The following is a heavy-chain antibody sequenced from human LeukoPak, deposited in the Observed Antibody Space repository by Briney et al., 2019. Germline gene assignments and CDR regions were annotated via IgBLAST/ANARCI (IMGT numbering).Heavy chain of an antibody. CDR2: ISSSSSYI. Sequence: GGSLRLSCAASGFTFSSYSMNWVRQAPGKGLEWVSSISSSSSYIYYADSVKGRFTISRDNAKNSLYLQMNSLRAEDTAVYYGARAEDDFWSGYYSVDYWGQGTLVTVSS. V-gene: IGHV3-21*01. D-gene: IGHD3-3*01. CDR3: ARAEDDFWSGYYSVDY. J-gene: IGHJ4*02. CDR1: GFTFSSYS.